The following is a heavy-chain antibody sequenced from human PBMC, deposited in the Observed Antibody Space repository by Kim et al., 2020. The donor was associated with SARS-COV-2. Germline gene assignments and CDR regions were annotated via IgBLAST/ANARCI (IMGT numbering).Heavy chain of an antibody. CDR2: INDSGST. CDR3: ARGVPGY. V-gene: IGHV4-34*01. J-gene: IGHJ4*02. CDR1: GGSFSGYQ. Sequence: SETLSLTCAVYGGSFSGYQWSWIRQSPGKGLEWIGQINDSGSTNYNPSLKSRVTISVDTSKNQFSLKLTSATAADTAVYYCARGVPGYWGQGTLVTVSS.